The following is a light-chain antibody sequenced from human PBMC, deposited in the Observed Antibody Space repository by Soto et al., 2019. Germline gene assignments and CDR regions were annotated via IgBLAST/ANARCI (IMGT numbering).Light chain of an antibody. V-gene: IGKV1-5*01. CDR2: DAS. CDR1: QSISTW. Sequence: DIQMTQSPSTLPAFVGDRVTITCRASQSISTWLAWYQQKPGRAPRLLMYDASNLESGVPSRFSGSGSGSEFTLTISSLQPDDFATYYCQQYYDNSRTFGQGTKVEIK. CDR3: QQYYDNSRT. J-gene: IGKJ1*01.